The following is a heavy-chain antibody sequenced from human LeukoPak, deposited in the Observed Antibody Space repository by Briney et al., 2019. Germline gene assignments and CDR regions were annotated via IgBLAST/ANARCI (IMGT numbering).Heavy chain of an antibody. V-gene: IGHV1-69*05. CDR2: IIPIFGTA. D-gene: IGHD2-2*01. Sequence: SVKVSCKASGGTFSSYAISWVRQAPGQGLEWTGGIIPIFGTANYAQKFQGRVTITTDESTSTAYMELSSLRSEDTAVYYCARDQHEIVVVPAAVDFDYWGQGTLVTVSS. J-gene: IGHJ4*02. CDR3: ARDQHEIVVVPAAVDFDY. CDR1: GGTFSSYA.